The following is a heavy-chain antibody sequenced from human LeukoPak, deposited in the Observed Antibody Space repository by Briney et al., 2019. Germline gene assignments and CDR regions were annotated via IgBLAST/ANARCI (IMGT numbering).Heavy chain of an antibody. CDR3: AKDLFTMVREPFDP. J-gene: IGHJ5*02. V-gene: IGHV3-23*01. Sequence: GGTLRLSCAASGFTFSSYGMSWVRQAPGKGLEWVSAISGSGGSTYYADSVKGRFTISRDNSKNTLYLQMNSLRAEDTAVYYCAKDLFTMVREPFDPWGQGTLVTVSS. CDR2: ISGSGGST. D-gene: IGHD3-10*01. CDR1: GFTFSSYG.